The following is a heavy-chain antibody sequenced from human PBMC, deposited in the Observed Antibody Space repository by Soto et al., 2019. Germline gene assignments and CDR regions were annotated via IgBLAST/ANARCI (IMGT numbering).Heavy chain of an antibody. J-gene: IGHJ5*02. D-gene: IGHD1-1*01. CDR1: GGSISNGNYY. CDR2: IYYIGTT. V-gene: IGHV4-31*03. Sequence: PAETLCIPCIVSGGSISNGNYYWSGIRQLPGKGLEWIGNIYYIGTTSYNPSLKSRVTMSIDTSKNQFSLKLRSVVAADTAMYYCAKNETTRPWFAPWGQGTLVTFSS. CDR3: AKNETTRPWFAP.